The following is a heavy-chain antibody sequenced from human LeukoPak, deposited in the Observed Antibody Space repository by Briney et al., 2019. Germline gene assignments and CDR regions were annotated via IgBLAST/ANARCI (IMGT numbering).Heavy chain of an antibody. CDR3: ARDGQMTTWGNVNWFDP. CDR2: ISYDGSNK. V-gene: IGHV3-30-3*01. D-gene: IGHD3-16*01. Sequence: GGSLRLSCAASGFTFSSYAMHWVRQAPGKGLEWVAVISYDGSNKYYADSVKGRFTISRDNSKNTLYLQMNSLRAEDTALYYCARDGQMTTWGNVNWFDPWGQGTLVTVSS. CDR1: GFTFSSYA. J-gene: IGHJ5*02.